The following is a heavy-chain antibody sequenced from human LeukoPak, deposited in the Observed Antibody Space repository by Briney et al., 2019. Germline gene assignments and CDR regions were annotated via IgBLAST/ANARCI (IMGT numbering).Heavy chain of an antibody. CDR2: IWYDGSNK. Sequence: GGSLRLSCAASGFTFSSYGMHWVRQAPGKGLEWVAVIWYDGSNKYYADSVKGRFTISRDNSKNTLYLQMNSLRAEDTAVYYCASNYYDSSGYYSLFDYWGQGTLVTVAS. CDR3: ASNYYDSSGYYSLFDY. V-gene: IGHV3-33*01. CDR1: GFTFSSYG. J-gene: IGHJ4*02. D-gene: IGHD3-22*01.